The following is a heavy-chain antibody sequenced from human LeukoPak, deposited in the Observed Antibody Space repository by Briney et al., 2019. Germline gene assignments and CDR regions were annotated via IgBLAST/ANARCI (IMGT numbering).Heavy chain of an antibody. J-gene: IGHJ5*02. CDR2: IIPILGTA. CDR3: ARDSTQYYYDSSGPGDWFDP. V-gene: IGHV1-69*13. CDR1: GGTFSSYA. Sequence: ASVKVSCKASGGTFSSYAISWVRQAPGQGLEWMGGIIPILGTANYAQKLQGRVTITADESTSTAYMELSSLRSEDTAVYYCARDSTQYYYDSSGPGDWFDPWGQGTLVTVSS. D-gene: IGHD3-22*01.